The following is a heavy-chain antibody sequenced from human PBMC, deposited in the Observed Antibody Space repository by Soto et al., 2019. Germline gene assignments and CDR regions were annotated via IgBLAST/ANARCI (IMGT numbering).Heavy chain of an antibody. J-gene: IGHJ4*02. CDR2: IKDKADGGTS. CDR1: GFTFSNMW. CDR3: TTGHY. Sequence: GGSLRLSCAASGFTFSNMWMSWVRQAPGKGLEWVGRIKDKADGGTSDYAAAVKGRFTISRDDSKSRLYLQMNSLKSDDTTVYYCTTGHYWGQGTLVTVSS. V-gene: IGHV3-15*01.